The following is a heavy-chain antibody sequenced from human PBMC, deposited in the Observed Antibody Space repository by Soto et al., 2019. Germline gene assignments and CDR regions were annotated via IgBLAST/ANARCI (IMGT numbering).Heavy chain of an antibody. J-gene: IGHJ5*02. D-gene: IGHD3-3*01. V-gene: IGHV1-69*06. Sequence: QVQLVQSGAEVKEPGSSVKVSCKASGGTFTRHVLSWVRQAPGQGLEWMGGIIPTFGTTNYAQKFQGRVTITADTSTSTAYMELSSLRSDDTAVYYGARPGGEEWLLSSYFDTWGQGSLVTVSS. CDR3: ARPGGEEWLLSSYFDT. CDR2: IIPTFGTT. CDR1: GGTFTRHV.